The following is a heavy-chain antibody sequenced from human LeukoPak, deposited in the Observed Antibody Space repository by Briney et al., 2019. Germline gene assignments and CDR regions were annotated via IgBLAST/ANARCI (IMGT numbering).Heavy chain of an antibody. V-gene: IGHV3-30*18. J-gene: IGHJ5*02. CDR2: ISYDGSNK. Sequence: GGSLRLSCAASGFTFSSYGMHWVRQAPGKGLEWVAVISYDGSNKYYADSVKGRFTISRDNSKNTLYLQMNSLRAEDTAVYYCAKDKDYGVLGWFDPWGQGTLVTVSS. CDR1: GFTFSSYG. CDR3: AKDKDYGVLGWFDP. D-gene: IGHD4-17*01.